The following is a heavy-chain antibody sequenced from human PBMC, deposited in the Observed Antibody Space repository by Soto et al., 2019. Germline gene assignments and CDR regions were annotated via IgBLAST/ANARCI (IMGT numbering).Heavy chain of an antibody. CDR2: ISYDGSNK. CDR1: GFTSSSYA. Sequence: GGSLRLSCAASGFTSSSYAMHWVRQAPGKGLEWVAVISYDGSNKYYADSVKGRFTISRDNSKNTLYLQMNSLRAEDTAVYYCASVIVAGPRGLNYYGIDVWGQGTTVTVSS. J-gene: IGHJ6*02. V-gene: IGHV3-30-3*01. CDR3: ASVIVAGPRGLNYYGIDV. D-gene: IGHD2-15*01.